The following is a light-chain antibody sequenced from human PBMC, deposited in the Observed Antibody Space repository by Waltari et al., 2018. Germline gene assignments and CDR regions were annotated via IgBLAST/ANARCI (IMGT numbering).Light chain of an antibody. CDR3: QHYGTSPPFT. J-gene: IGKJ3*01. Sequence: DIVLTQSPATVSLSPGERATLSCRASQSFRASYLAWYQQKPGQAPRLLIYGASSTATGIPDRFSGSGSGTDFTLTISSLEPEDFAVYYCQHYGTSPPFTFGPGTTVDV. V-gene: IGKV3-20*01. CDR2: GAS. CDR1: QSFRASY.